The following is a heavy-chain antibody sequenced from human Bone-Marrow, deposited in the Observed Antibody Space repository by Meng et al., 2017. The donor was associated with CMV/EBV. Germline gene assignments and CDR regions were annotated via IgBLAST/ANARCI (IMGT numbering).Heavy chain of an antibody. CDR1: GFTFSSYW. Sequence: GESLKISCAASGFTFSSYWMSWVRQAPGKGLEWVANIKQDGSEKYYVDSVKGRFTISRDNAKNSLYLQMNSLRADDTAVYYCARDQASPYSGSAPDVDYWGQGTLVTVSS. CDR2: IKQDGSEK. D-gene: IGHD6-19*01. V-gene: IGHV3-7*01. J-gene: IGHJ4*02. CDR3: ARDQASPYSGSAPDVDY.